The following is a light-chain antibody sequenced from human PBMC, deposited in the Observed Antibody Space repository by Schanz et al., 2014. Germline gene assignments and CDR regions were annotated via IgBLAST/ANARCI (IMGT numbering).Light chain of an antibody. V-gene: IGKV3-11*01. J-gene: IGKJ5*01. Sequence: EIVLTQSPVTLSLSPGERATLSCRASQNVGNYLAWYQQKPGQAPRLLIYGASNRATGIAARFSGSGSGTDFTLTISSLEPEDFAVYYCQYYGSSPFTFGQGTRLEIK. CDR1: QNVGNY. CDR2: GAS. CDR3: QYYGSSPFT.